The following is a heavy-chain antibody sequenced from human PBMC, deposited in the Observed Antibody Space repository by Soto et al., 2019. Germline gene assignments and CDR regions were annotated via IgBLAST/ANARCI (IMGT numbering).Heavy chain of an antibody. D-gene: IGHD6-6*01. CDR2: IIPIFGTD. J-gene: IGHJ5*02. Sequence: GASVKVSCNASGYPFPSYDINWVRQAPGQGLEWMGGIIPIFGTDNYAQKLQGRVTITADESTSTAYMELSSLSSEYTAVYYCARAEDSSSPGTHNGFDPWGQGTLVTVSS. CDR1: GYPFPSYD. CDR3: ARAEDSSSPGTHNGFDP. V-gene: IGHV1-69*13.